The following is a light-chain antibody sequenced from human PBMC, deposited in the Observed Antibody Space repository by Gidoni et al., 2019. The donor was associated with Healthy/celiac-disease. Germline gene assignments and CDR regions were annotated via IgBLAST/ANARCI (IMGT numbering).Light chain of an antibody. CDR2: EVS. CDR3: SSYAGSNNLV. CDR1: SSDVGGYNY. J-gene: IGLJ2*01. V-gene: IGLV2-8*01. Sequence: QSALTQPPSASGSPGPSVTISCTGTSSDVGGYNYVSWYQQNPGKAPKLMIYEVSKRPSGVPDRFSGSKSGNTASLTVSGLQAEDEADYYCSSYAGSNNLVVGGGTKLTVL.